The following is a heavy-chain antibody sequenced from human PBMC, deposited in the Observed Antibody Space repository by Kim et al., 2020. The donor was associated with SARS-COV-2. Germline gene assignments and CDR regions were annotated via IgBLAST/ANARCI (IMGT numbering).Heavy chain of an antibody. CDR3: ASSGIVVVRARAFDI. J-gene: IGHJ3*02. D-gene: IGHD2-2*01. V-gene: IGHV6-1*01. Sequence: SVKSRITINPDTSKNRFSLQLNSVTPEDTAVYYCASSGIVVVRARAFDIWGQGTMVTVSS.